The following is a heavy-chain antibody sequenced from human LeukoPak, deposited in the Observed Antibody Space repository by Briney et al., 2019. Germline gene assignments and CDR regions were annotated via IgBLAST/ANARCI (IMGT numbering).Heavy chain of an antibody. V-gene: IGHV1-2*06. D-gene: IGHD1-26*01. Sequence: GASVKVPCKASGYTFTGYYMHWVRQAPGQGLEWMGRINPNSGGTNYAQKFQGRVTMTRDTSISTAYMELSRLRSDDTAVYYCARSEIIVGATGDAFDIWGQGTMVTVSS. CDR1: GYTFTGYY. CDR2: INPNSGGT. CDR3: ARSEIIVGATGDAFDI. J-gene: IGHJ3*02.